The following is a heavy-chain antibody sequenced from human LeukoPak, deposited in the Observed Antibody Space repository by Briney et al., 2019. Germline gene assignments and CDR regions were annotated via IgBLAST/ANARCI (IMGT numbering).Heavy chain of an antibody. CDR2: ISDSGANT. J-gene: IGHJ4*02. CDR1: GFTFSSYS. V-gene: IGHV3-23*01. D-gene: IGHD1-26*01. Sequence: GGSLRLSCAASGFTFSSYSMSWVRQAPGKGLEWVSIISDSGANTYYADSVRGRFTISRDNSKNTLYLQMNSLRAEDTAVFYCAKGGARLHSYYFDYWGQGTLVTVSS. CDR3: AKGGARLHSYYFDY.